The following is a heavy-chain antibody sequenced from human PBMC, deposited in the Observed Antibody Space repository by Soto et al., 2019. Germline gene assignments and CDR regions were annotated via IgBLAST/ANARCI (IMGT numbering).Heavy chain of an antibody. CDR3: ARGTYYDFWSGSSSGYYYMEV. D-gene: IGHD3-3*01. CDR2: IIPILGIA. CDR1: GGTFSSYT. Sequence: ASVKVSCKASGGTFSSYTISWVRQAPGQGLEWMGRIIPILGIANYAQKFQGRVTITADKSTSTAYMELSSLRSEDTAVYYCARGTYYDFWSGSSSGYYYMEVWGKGTTVTVSS. J-gene: IGHJ6*03. V-gene: IGHV1-69*02.